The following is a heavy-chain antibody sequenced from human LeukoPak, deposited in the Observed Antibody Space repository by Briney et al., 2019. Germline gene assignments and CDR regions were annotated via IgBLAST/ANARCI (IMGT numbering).Heavy chain of an antibody. CDR3: ASVRWLHFDY. CDR2: IYYSGST. D-gene: IGHD5-24*01. V-gene: IGHV4-39*07. Sequence: SETLSLTCTVSGGSISSSSYYWGWIRQPPGKGLEWIGSIYYSGSTYYNPSLKSRVTISVDTSKNQFSLKLSSVTAADTAVYYCASVRWLHFDYWGQGTLVTVSS. J-gene: IGHJ4*02. CDR1: GGSISSSSYY.